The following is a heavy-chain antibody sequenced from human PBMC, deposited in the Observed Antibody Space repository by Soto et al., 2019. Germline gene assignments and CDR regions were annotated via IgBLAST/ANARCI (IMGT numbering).Heavy chain of an antibody. D-gene: IGHD3-22*01. CDR3: ASLRYYDSSGYYDWFDP. CDR2: INPNSGGT. CDR1: GYTFTGYY. J-gene: IGHJ5*02. Sequence: QVQLVQSGAEVKKPGASVKVSCKASGYTFTGYYMHWVRQAPGQGLEWMGWINPNSGGTNYAQKFQGRVTMTRDTSISTAYMELSRLRSDDTAVYYCASLRYYDSSGYYDWFDPWGQGTLVPVSS. V-gene: IGHV1-2*02.